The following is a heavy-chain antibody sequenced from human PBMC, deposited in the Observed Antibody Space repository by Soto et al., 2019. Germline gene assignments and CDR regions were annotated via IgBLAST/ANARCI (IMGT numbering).Heavy chain of an antibody. CDR2: IKQDGSEK. CDR1: GFTFSSYW. V-gene: IGHV3-7*01. CDR3: ARDTFARY. J-gene: IGHJ4*02. Sequence: GGSLRLSCAASGFTFSSYWVSWVRQAPGKGLEWVANIKQDGSEKYYVHSVKGRFTISRDNAKNSLYLQMNGLRAEDTAVYYCARDTFARYWGQGTLVTVSS.